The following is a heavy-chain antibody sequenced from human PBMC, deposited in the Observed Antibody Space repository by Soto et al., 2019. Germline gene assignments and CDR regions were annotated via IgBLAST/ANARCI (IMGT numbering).Heavy chain of an antibody. D-gene: IGHD3-3*01. V-gene: IGHV1-18*01. J-gene: IGHJ3*01. CDR1: CYTFISYG. CDR3: SRDLDFWSGYYV. CDR2: ISAYNGNT. Sequence: GASGKVSCKASCYTFISYGISWGRPAPGQGLEWMGWISAYNGNTNYAQKLQGRVTMTTDTSTSTAYMELRSLRSDDTAVYYCSRDLDFWSGYYVWGQGTMVTVSS.